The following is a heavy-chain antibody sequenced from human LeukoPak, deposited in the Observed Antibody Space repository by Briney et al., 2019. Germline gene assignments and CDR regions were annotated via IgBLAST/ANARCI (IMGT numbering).Heavy chain of an antibody. J-gene: IGHJ4*02. D-gene: IGHD3-10*01. CDR2: IYYIGSA. CDR3: ARARYYGSGSANDY. Sequence: SETLSLTCTVSGGSINSGDYYWSWIRQPPGKGLEWIGYIYYIGSAYYNPSLKSRVTISLDTSKNQFSLKLSSVTAADTAVYYCARARYYGSGSANDYWVQGTLVTVSS. CDR1: GGSINSGDYY. V-gene: IGHV4-30-4*08.